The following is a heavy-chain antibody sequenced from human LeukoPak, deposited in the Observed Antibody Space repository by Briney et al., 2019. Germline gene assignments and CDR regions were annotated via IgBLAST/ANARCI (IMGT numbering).Heavy chain of an antibody. CDR1: GGSISSSY. CDR2: IYYSGNT. D-gene: IGHD3-10*01. Sequence: SETLSLTCSVSGGSISSSYWSWIRQPPGKGLEWIGYIYYSGNTNYNPSLGSRVTISVDTSKTQFSLKLSSVTAADTAVYYCAREGTGQYYYYYMDVWGKGTTVTVSS. CDR3: AREGTGQYYYYYMDV. V-gene: IGHV4-59*01. J-gene: IGHJ6*03.